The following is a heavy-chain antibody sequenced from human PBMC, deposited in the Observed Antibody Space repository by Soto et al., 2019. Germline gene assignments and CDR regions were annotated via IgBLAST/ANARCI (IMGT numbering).Heavy chain of an antibody. CDR2: INPNSGGT. D-gene: IGHD5-18*01. CDR1: GYTFTGYY. J-gene: IGHJ5*02. CDR3: ARGYSYGSSWFDP. V-gene: IGHV1-2*02. Sequence: GASVNVSRKRSGYTFTGYYIHWVRQAPGQGVQWMGWINPNSGGTNYAQKFQGRGTMTRDTSISTAYMELSRLRSDDSAIYYCARGYSYGSSWFDPWGQGTLVTVSS.